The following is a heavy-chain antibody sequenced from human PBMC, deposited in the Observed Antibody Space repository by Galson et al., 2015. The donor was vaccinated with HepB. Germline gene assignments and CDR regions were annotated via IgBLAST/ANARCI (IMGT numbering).Heavy chain of an antibody. Sequence: SVKVSCKASGGTFSSYAISWVRQAPGQGLEWMGGIIPIFGTANYAQKFQGRVTITEDKSTSTAYMELSSLRSEDTAVYYCARYPAGYSGYDPDAFDIWGQGTMVTVSS. J-gene: IGHJ3*02. CDR3: ARYPAGYSGYDPDAFDI. D-gene: IGHD5-12*01. V-gene: IGHV1-69*06. CDR2: IIPIFGTA. CDR1: GGTFSSYA.